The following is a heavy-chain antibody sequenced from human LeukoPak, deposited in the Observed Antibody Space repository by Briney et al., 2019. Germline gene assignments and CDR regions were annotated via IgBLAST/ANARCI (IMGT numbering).Heavy chain of an antibody. CDR1: GYSISSGYY. CDR3: ARDGMSPVGYRRPFDY. D-gene: IGHD1-14*01. Sequence: SETLSLTCAVSGYSISSGYYWGWIRQPPGKGLEWIGSIFRSGSTHYHPSLKSRVTISVDTSKNQFSLKLSSVTAADTAVYYCARDGMSPVGYRRPFDYWGQGTLVTVSS. CDR2: IFRSGST. V-gene: IGHV4-38-2*02. J-gene: IGHJ4*02.